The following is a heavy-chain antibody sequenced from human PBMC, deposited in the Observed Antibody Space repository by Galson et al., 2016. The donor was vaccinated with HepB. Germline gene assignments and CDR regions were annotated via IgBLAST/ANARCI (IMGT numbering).Heavy chain of an antibody. J-gene: IGHJ5*02. V-gene: IGHV1-3*01. Sequence: SVKVSCKASGYTFTNYAIHWVRQAPGQRLEWMGWINGGNANTKYSQNFQGRVTITRDTSANTAYMELSSLRSEDTAIHYCARFSYASGRGWFDPWGQGTLVTVS. CDR1: GYTFTNYA. CDR3: ARFSYASGRGWFDP. D-gene: IGHD3-10*01. CDR2: INGGNANT.